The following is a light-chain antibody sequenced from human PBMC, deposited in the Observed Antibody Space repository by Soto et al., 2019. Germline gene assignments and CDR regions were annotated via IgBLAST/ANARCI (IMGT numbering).Light chain of an antibody. Sequence: DIQMTQSPSTLSAPVGDRVTITCRASQSISSWLAWYQQKPGKAPTLLIYAASNLQSGVPSRFRGSRSGTEFTLTVSSLQPEDFATYYCLQDHDDSWTFGQGTKVDI. CDR3: LQDHDDSWT. J-gene: IGKJ1*01. CDR1: QSISSW. CDR2: AAS. V-gene: IGKV1-5*01.